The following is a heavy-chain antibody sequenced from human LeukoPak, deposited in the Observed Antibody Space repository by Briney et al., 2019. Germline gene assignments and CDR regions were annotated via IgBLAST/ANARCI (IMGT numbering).Heavy chain of an antibody. CDR3: ARDSVTVATPYMDV. J-gene: IGHJ6*03. V-gene: IGHV1-2*06. CDR2: INANSGDT. Sequence: ASVKVSCKASGYTFTGYYMHWVRQAPGQGLEWMGRINANSGDTMYAQNFQGRVTMTRDTSISTAFMELSSLRFAAPAVYYCARDSVTVATPYMDVWGKGTTVTVSS. D-gene: IGHD4-17*01. CDR1: GYTFTGYY.